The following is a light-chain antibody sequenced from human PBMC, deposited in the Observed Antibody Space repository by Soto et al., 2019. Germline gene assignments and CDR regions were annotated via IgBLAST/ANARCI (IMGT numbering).Light chain of an antibody. CDR3: QQYGSSALT. V-gene: IGKV3-20*01. Sequence: EIVMTQSPATLSVSPGERVTLSCRASQSVSILLAWYQQKPGQAPRLLIYGASSRATGIPDRFSGSGSGTDFTLTISRLEPEDFAVYYCQQYGSSALTFGGGTKVDIK. CDR1: QSVSIL. J-gene: IGKJ4*01. CDR2: GAS.